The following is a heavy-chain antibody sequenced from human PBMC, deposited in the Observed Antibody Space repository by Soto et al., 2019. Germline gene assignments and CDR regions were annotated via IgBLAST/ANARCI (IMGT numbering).Heavy chain of an antibody. Sequence: ASVKVSCKASGYTFTGCYMHWVRQARGQGLEWMGWINPNSGGTNYAQKFQGRVTMTRDTSISTAYMELSRLRSDDTAVYYCARGPLTFYSSSWYVGYWGQGTLVTVSS. J-gene: IGHJ4*02. CDR2: INPNSGGT. D-gene: IGHD6-13*01. CDR3: ARGPLTFYSSSWYVGY. CDR1: GYTFTGCY. V-gene: IGHV1-2*02.